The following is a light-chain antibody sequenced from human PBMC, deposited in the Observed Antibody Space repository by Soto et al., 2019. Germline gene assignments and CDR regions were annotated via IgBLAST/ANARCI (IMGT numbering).Light chain of an antibody. V-gene: IGLV2-14*01. J-gene: IGLJ1*01. CDR2: EVS. CDR3: TSFTSSTTYV. CDR1: SSDVGGYNY. Sequence: SALTLPASGCGSPGQSITISCTGTSSDVGGYNYVCWYQHHPGKAPKLIISEVSNRPSGVSDRFSGSKSGNTASLTISGLQPEDEADYYCTSFTSSTTYVFGTGTKVTVL.